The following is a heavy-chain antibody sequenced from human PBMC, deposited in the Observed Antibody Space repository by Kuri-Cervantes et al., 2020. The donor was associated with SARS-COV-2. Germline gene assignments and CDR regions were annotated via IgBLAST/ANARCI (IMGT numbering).Heavy chain of an antibody. V-gene: IGHV3-72*01. CDR1: GFTFSDHY. Sequence: GESLKISCAASGFTFSDHYMDWVRQAPGKGLEWVGSTRNKANSYTTEYAASVKGRFTISRDDSKNSLYLQMNSMKTEDTDVYYCASAVGGLFDYWGQGTLVTVSS. D-gene: IGHD6-19*01. CDR2: TRNKANSYTT. CDR3: ASAVGGLFDY. J-gene: IGHJ4*02.